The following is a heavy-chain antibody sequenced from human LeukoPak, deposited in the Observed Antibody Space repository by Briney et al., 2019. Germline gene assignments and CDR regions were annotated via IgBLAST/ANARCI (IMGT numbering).Heavy chain of an antibody. CDR1: GYTLTELS. CDR2: FDPEDGET. Sequence: ASVKVSCKVSGYTLTELSMHWVRQAPGKGLEWMGGFDPEDGETIYAQKLQGRVTMTEDTSTDTAYMELSSLRSEDTAVYYCATGGYSYGYVQGGPSPFDYWGQGTLVTVSS. J-gene: IGHJ4*02. D-gene: IGHD5-18*01. CDR3: ATGGYSYGYVQGGPSPFDY. V-gene: IGHV1-24*01.